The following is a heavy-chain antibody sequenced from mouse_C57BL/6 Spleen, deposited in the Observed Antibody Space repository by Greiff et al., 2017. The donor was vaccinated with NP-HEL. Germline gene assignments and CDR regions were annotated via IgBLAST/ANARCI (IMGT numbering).Heavy chain of an antibody. CDR2: IDPANGNT. CDR1: GFNIKNTY. J-gene: IGHJ4*01. D-gene: IGHD1-1*01. Sequence: VQLKESVAELVRPGASVKLSCTASGFNIKNTYMHWVKQRPEQGLEWIGRIDPANGNTKYAPKFQGKATITADTSSNTAYLQLSSLTSEDTAIYYCAREGYYYGSSIGNAMDYWGQGTSVTVSS. CDR3: AREGYYYGSSIGNAMDY. V-gene: IGHV14-3*01.